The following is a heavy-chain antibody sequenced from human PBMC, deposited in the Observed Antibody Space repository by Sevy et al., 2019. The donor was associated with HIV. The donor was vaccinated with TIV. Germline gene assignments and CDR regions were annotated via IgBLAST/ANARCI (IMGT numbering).Heavy chain of an antibody. CDR2: ISYDGSNK. J-gene: IGHJ3*02. Sequence: GGSLRLSCAASGFTFSSYAMHWVRQAPGKGLEWVAVISYDGSNKYYADSVKGRFTISRDNSKNTLYLQMNSLRAEDTAVYYCARDPRSGELSVDAFDIWGQGTMVTVSS. CDR1: GFTFSSYA. D-gene: IGHD3-10*01. CDR3: ARDPRSGELSVDAFDI. V-gene: IGHV3-30-3*01.